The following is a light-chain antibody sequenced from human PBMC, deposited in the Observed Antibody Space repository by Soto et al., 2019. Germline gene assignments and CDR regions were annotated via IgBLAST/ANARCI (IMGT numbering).Light chain of an antibody. CDR1: QSLRSY. CDR3: QQRTSWPIT. Sequence: EIVLTQSPATLSLSPGERATLSCRASQSLRSYLGWYQQKPGQAPRLLIYDASNRATGIPARFSGSGSGTDFTLTISSLEPEDFAVYYCQQRTSWPITFGQGTRLEIK. J-gene: IGKJ5*01. CDR2: DAS. V-gene: IGKV3-11*01.